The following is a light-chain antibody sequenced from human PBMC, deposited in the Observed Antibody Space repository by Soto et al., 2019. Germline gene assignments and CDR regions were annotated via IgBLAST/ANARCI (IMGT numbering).Light chain of an antibody. J-gene: IGKJ1*01. Sequence: EIVITQSPATLSVSPGERATLSCRASQSVSSNLAWYQQKPGQAPRLLIYGASTRAIGIPARFSGSGSGTEFTLTISSLQSEDFAVYYCLQYNNWWTFGQGTKVDIK. CDR2: GAS. CDR3: LQYNNWWT. CDR1: QSVSSN. V-gene: IGKV3-15*01.